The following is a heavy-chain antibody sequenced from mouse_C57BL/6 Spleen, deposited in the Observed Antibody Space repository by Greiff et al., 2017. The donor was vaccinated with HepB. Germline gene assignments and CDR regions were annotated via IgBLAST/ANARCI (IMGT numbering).Heavy chain of an antibody. CDR1: GYSITSGYY. V-gene: IGHV3-6*01. CDR2: ISYDGSN. D-gene: IGHD1-1*01. CDR3: ARADGSLFDY. J-gene: IGHJ2*01. Sequence: VQLQQSGPGLVKPSQSLSLTCSVTGYSITSGYYWNWIRQFPGNKLEWMGYISYDGSNNYNPSLKNRISITRDTSKNQFFLKLNSVTTEDTATYYCARADGSLFDYWGQGTTLTVSS.